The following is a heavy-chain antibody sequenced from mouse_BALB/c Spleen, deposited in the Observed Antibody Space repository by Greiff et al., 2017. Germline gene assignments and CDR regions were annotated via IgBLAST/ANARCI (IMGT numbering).Heavy chain of an antibody. CDR1: GFTFSSYA. CDR2: ISSGGST. Sequence: EVQRVESGGGLVKPGGSLKLSCAASGFTFSSYAMSWVRQTPEKRLEWVASISSGGSTYYPDSVKGRFTISRDNARNILYLQMSSLRSEDTAMYYCAGGLNALAYGGQGTLVTVSA. CDR3: AGGLNALAY. V-gene: IGHV5-6-5*01. J-gene: IGHJ3*01.